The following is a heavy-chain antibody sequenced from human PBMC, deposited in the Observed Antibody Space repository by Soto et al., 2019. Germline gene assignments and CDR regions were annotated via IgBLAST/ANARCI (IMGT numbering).Heavy chain of an antibody. CDR1: EFTFSSYA. J-gene: IGHJ4*02. Sequence: EVQLLESGGGLAQPGGSLRLSCAASEFTFSSYAMSWVRQAPGKGLEWVSAISGGGGTTYYADFVKGRFTISRDNSKNTLYLQMNSLRAEDTAVYYCAKGRYSYDYWGQGTLVTVSS. D-gene: IGHD5-18*01. CDR3: AKGRYSYDY. CDR2: ISGGGGTT. V-gene: IGHV3-23*01.